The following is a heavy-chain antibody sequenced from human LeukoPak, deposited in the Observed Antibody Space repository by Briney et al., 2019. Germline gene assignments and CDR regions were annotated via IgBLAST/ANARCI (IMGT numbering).Heavy chain of an antibody. V-gene: IGHV1-24*01. D-gene: IGHD3-10*01. CDR2: FDPEDGET. CDR3: ATPSDYGSGSYGAFDI. CDR1: GYTLTELS. Sequence: ASVKVSCKVSGYTLTELSMHWVRQAPGKGLEWMGGFDPEDGETIYAQKFQGRVAMTEDTSTDTAYMELSSLRSEDTAVYYCATPSDYGSGSYGAFDIWGQGTMATVSS. J-gene: IGHJ3*02.